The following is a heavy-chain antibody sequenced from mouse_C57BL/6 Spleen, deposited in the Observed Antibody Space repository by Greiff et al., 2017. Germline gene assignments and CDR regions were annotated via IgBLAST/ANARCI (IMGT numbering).Heavy chain of an antibody. Sequence: DVQLQESGPGMVKPSQSLSLTCTVTGYSITSGYDWHWIRHFPGNKLEWMGYISYSGSTNYNPSLKSRISITHDTSKNHFFLKLNSVTTEDTATYYCASSNLLGYFDYWGQGTTLTVSS. CDR2: ISYSGST. D-gene: IGHD2-1*01. J-gene: IGHJ2*01. CDR1: GYSITSGYD. CDR3: ASSNLLGYFDY. V-gene: IGHV3-1*01.